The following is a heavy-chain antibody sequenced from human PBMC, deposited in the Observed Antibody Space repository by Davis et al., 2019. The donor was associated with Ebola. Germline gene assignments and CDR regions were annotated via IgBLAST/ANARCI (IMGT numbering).Heavy chain of an antibody. CDR2: ISGSGGST. Sequence: GGSLRLSCTDSVITFSSYAMTWVRQAPGKGLEWVSAISGSGGSTYYADSVKGRFTISRDNSKNTLYLQMNSLRAEDTAVYYCARAQRWLQLGWYFDLWGRGTLVTVSS. V-gene: IGHV3-23*01. J-gene: IGHJ2*01. CDR1: VITFSSYA. CDR3: ARAQRWLQLGWYFDL. D-gene: IGHD5-24*01.